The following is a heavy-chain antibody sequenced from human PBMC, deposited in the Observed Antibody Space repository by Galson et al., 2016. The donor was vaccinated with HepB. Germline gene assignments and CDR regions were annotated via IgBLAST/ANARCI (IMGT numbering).Heavy chain of an antibody. D-gene: IGHD2-2*01. Sequence: SLRLSCAASGFTFSSYGMHWVRQAPGKGLEWVAVVWYDGINKFHADSVKGRFTVSRDNSKNTLYLQMNSLRAEDTAVHYCARDRPDWCFDLWGRGTLVTVSS. CDR1: GFTFSSYG. V-gene: IGHV3-33*01. CDR2: VWYDGINK. CDR3: ARDRPDWCFDL. J-gene: IGHJ2*01.